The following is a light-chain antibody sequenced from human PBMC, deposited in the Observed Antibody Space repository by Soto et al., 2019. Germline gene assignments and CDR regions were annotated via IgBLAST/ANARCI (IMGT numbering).Light chain of an antibody. Sequence: VITHSPATRSVCQGCTAPLSCRASQSVNRKVAWYQQKPGQAPRLLIYDASNRPTDIPARFSGSGSGTDFTLTISRLEPEDFAVYYCQQRSNWPLTFGQGTLLEVK. CDR3: QQRSNWPLT. CDR1: QSVNRK. V-gene: IGKV3-11*01. CDR2: DAS. J-gene: IGKJ5*01.